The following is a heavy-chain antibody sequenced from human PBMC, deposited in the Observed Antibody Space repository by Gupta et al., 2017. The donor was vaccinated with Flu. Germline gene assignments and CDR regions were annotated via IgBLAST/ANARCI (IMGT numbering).Heavy chain of an antibody. D-gene: IGHD5-18*01. Sequence: EVQLVESGGGLVQPGGSLRLSCAASGFTCSSYDMHWVRHATGKGLEWGAAIGTAGDTYYPGSVKGRFTISRENAKNSLYLQMNSLRAGDTAVYYCARETKRGYSYGTRYCDLWSRGTLVTVSS. CDR2: IGTAGDT. V-gene: IGHV3-13*04. CDR3: ARETKRGYSYGTRYCDL. J-gene: IGHJ2*01. CDR1: GFTCSSYD.